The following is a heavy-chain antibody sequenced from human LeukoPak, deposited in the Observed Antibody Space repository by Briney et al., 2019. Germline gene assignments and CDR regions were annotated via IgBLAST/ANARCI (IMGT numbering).Heavy chain of an antibody. Sequence: GESLKISCKGSGYSFTSYWIGWVRQVPGKGLEWMGIIYPGDSDTRYSPSFQGQVTISADKSISTAYLQWSSLKASDTAMYYCARTFWSGYGPTYDAFDIWGQGTMVTVSS. CDR3: ARTFWSGYGPTYDAFDI. D-gene: IGHD3-3*01. V-gene: IGHV5-51*01. CDR2: IYPGDSDT. CDR1: GYSFTSYW. J-gene: IGHJ3*02.